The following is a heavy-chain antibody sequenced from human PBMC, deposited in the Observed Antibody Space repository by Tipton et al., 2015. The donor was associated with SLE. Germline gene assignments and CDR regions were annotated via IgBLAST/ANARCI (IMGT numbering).Heavy chain of an antibody. CDR1: GGSISNYY. J-gene: IGHJ4*02. Sequence: LRLSCTVPGGSISNYYWSWIRQSPVKGLEFIGYIYYSGYTNYNPSLKSRVTMSVDMSKNQFSLELRSVTAADTAVYYCARLLTAAGTHFFDYWGQGTLVTVSS. D-gene: IGHD6-13*01. CDR2: IYYSGYT. CDR3: ARLLTAAGTHFFDY. V-gene: IGHV4-59*01.